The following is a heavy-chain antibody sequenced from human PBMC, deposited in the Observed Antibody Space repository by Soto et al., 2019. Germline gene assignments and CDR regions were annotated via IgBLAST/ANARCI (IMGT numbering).Heavy chain of an antibody. J-gene: IGHJ6*02. Sequence: LSETLSLTCTVSGGSISSGGYYWSWIRQHPGKGLEWIGYIYYSGSTYYNPSLKSRVTISVDTSKNQFSLKLSSVTAADTAVYYCARGAEGYGMDVWGQGTTVTVSS. CDR2: IYYSGST. CDR1: GGSISSGGYY. V-gene: IGHV4-31*03. CDR3: ARGAEGYGMDV. D-gene: IGHD3-10*01.